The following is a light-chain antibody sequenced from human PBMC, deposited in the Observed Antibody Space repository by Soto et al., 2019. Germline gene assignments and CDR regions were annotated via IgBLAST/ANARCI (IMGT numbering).Light chain of an antibody. V-gene: IGLV1-40*01. Sequence: QSVLTQPPSVSGAPGQRVTISCTGSSSNIGAGYEVYWYQQLPETAPKLLIYGSSRSSGVPDRFSGSKSGTSASLAITGLQAEDEAEYYCQSYDTSLTGLVFGGGTKLTVL. CDR3: QSYDTSLTGLV. J-gene: IGLJ2*01. CDR1: SSNIGAGYE. CDR2: GS.